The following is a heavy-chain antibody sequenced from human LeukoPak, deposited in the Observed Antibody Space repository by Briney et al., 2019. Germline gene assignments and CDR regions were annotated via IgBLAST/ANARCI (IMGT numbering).Heavy chain of an antibody. Sequence: SETLSLTCTVSGGSISSYYWSWVRQPPGKGLEWIGYIYYSGSTNYNPSLKSRVTISVDTSKNQFSLKLSSVTAADTAVYYCAKGAGYGDLGYFYYMDVWGKGTTVTVSS. V-gene: IGHV4-59*01. J-gene: IGHJ6*03. D-gene: IGHD4-17*01. CDR1: GGSISSYY. CDR2: IYYSGST. CDR3: AKGAGYGDLGYFYYMDV.